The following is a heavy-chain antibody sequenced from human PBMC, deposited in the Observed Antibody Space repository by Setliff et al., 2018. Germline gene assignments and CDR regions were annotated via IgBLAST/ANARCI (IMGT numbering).Heavy chain of an antibody. CDR2: IIPLFGTT. CDR1: GGTFNSFL. D-gene: IGHD6-13*01. CDR3: ARALGGISAAGNNWLDS. J-gene: IGHJ5*01. V-gene: IGHV1-69*13. Sequence: ASVKVSCKNSGGTFNSFLVSWVRQAPGQGLEWMGGIIPLFGTTKYAQKFQDRITMTADESATTAYMELTSLRSEDTAVYYCARALGGISAAGNNWLDSWGQGTLVTVSS.